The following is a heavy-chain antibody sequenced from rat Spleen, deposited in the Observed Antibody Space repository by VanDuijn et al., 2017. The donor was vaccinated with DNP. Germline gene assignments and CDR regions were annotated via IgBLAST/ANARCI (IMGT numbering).Heavy chain of an antibody. CDR2: ILFDGSNP. CDR1: GFTFSDYN. D-gene: IGHD1-2*01. Sequence: EVQLVESGGGLVQPGGSLKLSCAASGFTFSDYNMAWVRQAPKKGLEWVAIILFDGSNPSYGDSVKGRFTISRDNAKSSLYLQMNSLKSEDTATYYCARGVSIAAPLHFDYWGQGVMVTVSS. CDR3: ARGVSIAAPLHFDY. J-gene: IGHJ2*01. V-gene: IGHV5-7*01.